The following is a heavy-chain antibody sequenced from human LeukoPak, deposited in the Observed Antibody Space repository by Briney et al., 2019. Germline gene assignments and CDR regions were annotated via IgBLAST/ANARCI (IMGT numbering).Heavy chain of an antibody. D-gene: IGHD6-13*01. V-gene: IGHV3-30*18. CDR1: VFTFSSYG. CDR2: ISYDGSHK. J-gene: IGHJ4*02. Sequence: GRSLRLSCAASVFTFSSYGMHWVRQAPGKGLEWVALISYDGSHKYCADYVKGRFTISRDSSKNTLYLQMNSLRAEDTAMYYCAKDQDIAAASAFDYWGQGTLVTVSS. CDR3: AKDQDIAAASAFDY.